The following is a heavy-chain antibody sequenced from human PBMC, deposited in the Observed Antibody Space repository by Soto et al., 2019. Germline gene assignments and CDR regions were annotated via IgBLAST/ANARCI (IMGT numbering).Heavy chain of an antibody. CDR1: GFIFSGYA. J-gene: IGHJ4*02. CDR2: ISYDGNTK. D-gene: IGHD5-12*01. CDR3: AKETSAYEIDY. Sequence: QVQLVESGGGVVQPGRSLRLSCAASGFIFSGYAMHWGRQAPGKGLEWVAVISYDGNTKYYADSVKGRFTVSRDNSKNSLDVQMNKLSAEDTAMYYCAKETSAYEIDYWGQGNLVTFSS. V-gene: IGHV3-30-3*01.